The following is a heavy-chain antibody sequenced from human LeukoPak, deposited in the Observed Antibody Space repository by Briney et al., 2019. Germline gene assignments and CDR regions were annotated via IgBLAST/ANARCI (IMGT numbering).Heavy chain of an antibody. CDR2: MNPNSGNT. CDR1: RYTFTSYD. V-gene: IGHV1-8*03. CDR3: ARGGRITIFGVVIRGNWFDP. J-gene: IGHJ5*02. Sequence: ASVKVSCKASRYTFTSYDINWVRQATGQGLEWMGWMNPNSGNTGYAQKFQGRVTITRNTSISTAYMELSSLRSEDTAVYYCARGGRITIFGVVIRGNWFDPWGQGTLVTVSS. D-gene: IGHD3-3*01.